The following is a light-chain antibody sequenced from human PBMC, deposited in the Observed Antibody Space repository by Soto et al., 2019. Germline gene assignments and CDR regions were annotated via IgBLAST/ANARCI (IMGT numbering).Light chain of an antibody. CDR2: DAS. CDR3: QQRNNCPT. V-gene: IGKV3-11*01. Sequence: EIVLTQSPATLSLSPGERATLSCRASQSVTSNLAWYQQKPGQAPRLLIYDASNRATGIPARFSGSGSGTDFTLTISSLEPEDFAVYYCQQRNNCPTFVPGTKVYIK. J-gene: IGKJ3*01. CDR1: QSVTSN.